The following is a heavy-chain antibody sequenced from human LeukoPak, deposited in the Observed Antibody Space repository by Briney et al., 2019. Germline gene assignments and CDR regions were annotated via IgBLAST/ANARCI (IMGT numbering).Heavy chain of an antibody. J-gene: IGHJ4*02. CDR1: SGSISSGGYY. V-gene: IGHV4-31*03. CDR3: ARGVRWLQLSYFDY. CDR2: IYYSGST. D-gene: IGHD5-24*01. Sequence: PSETLSLTCPVSSGSISSGGYYWSWIRQHPGKGLEWLGNIYYSGSTYYNPSLKSRVTISVDTSKNQFSLKLSSVTAADTAVYYCARGVRWLQLSYFDYWGQGTLVTVSS.